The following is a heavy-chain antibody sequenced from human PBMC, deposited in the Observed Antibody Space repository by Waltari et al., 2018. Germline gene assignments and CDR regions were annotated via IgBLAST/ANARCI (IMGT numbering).Heavy chain of an antibody. J-gene: IGHJ4*02. CDR3: ARPSCSRHCYSVDY. V-gene: IGHV3-21*03. CDR1: GFTFSRDS. Sequence: EVQLVESGGGLVKPGGSLRLSCAACGFTFSRDSMNWVRQAPGKGLEWVSSISSSSSYIYYADSVKGRFTISRDNAKNSLYLQMNSLKTEDTAVYYCARPSCSRHCYSVDYWGQGTLVTVSS. D-gene: IGHD2-21*01. CDR2: ISSSSSYI.